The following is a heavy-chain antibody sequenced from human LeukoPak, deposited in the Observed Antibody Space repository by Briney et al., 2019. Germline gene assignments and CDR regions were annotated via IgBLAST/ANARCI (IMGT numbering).Heavy chain of an antibody. V-gene: IGHV3-23*01. Sequence: GSLRLSCAASGFTFSNSAMTWVRQAPGKGLEWVSAISAGGGSTYYADSVKGRFTISRDNSKTTLYLQMNSLRAEDTAVYYCAKQGSAYYYVNLWGQGTLVTVSS. CDR3: AKQGSAYYYVNL. CDR1: GFTFSNSA. D-gene: IGHD3-22*01. CDR2: ISAGGGST. J-gene: IGHJ1*01.